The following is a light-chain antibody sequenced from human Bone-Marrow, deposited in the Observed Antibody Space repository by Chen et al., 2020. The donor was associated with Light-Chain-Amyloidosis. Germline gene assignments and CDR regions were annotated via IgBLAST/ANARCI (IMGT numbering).Light chain of an antibody. CDR3: QVWDRSSDRPV. CDR2: DDS. V-gene: IGLV3-21*02. J-gene: IGLJ3*02. Sequence: SYVLPQPSSLSVAPGQTATIACGGNNIGSTSVHWYPQKPGQAPLLVVYDDSERPSGIPDRLSGSNSGNAAALTISRVEAGDEADDYCQVWDRSSDRPVFGGGTKLTVL. CDR1: NIGSTS.